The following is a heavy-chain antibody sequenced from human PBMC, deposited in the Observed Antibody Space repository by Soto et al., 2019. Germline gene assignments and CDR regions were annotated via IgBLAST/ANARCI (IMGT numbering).Heavy chain of an antibody. D-gene: IGHD2-15*01. CDR3: ARGSGGSSYYYYGMDV. CDR2: IIPIFGTA. J-gene: IGHJ6*02. V-gene: IGHV1-69*12. CDR1: GGTSSSYA. Sequence: QVQLVQSGAEVKKPGSSVKVSCKASGGTSSSYAINWVRQAPGQGLEWMGGIIPIFGTANYAQKFQGRVTITADESTSTAYMELSSLRSEDTAVYYCARGSGGSSYYYYGMDVWGQGTTVTVSS.